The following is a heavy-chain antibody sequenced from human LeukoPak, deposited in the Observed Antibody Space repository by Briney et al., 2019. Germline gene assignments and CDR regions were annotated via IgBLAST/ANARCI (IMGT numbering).Heavy chain of an antibody. CDR1: GSIFNNYA. J-gene: IGHJ5*02. D-gene: IGHD4-23*01. V-gene: IGHV3-9*01. CDR2: ISWNSGSI. Sequence: GRSLRLSCAGSGSIFNNYAMHWVRQPPGKGLEWVSGISWNSGSIDYADSVKGRFTISRDNAKNSLYLQMNSLRVEDTAFYYCAKNTPRHYPGGPNPAPPPWGQGALVPVSS. CDR3: AKNTPRHYPGGPNPAPPP.